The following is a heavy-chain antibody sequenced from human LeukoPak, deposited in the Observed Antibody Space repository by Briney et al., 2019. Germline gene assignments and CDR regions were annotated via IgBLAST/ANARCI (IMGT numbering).Heavy chain of an antibody. CDR2: ISGSAGST. V-gene: IGHV3-23*01. CDR3: AKGSAFGDLNYFDS. CDR1: GFTFSNFG. Sequence: GGSLRLSCTASGFTFSNFGMSWVRQAPGKGLEWVSTISGSAGSTHYADSVKGRFTISRDTSKNMLYLQMTSLRAEDTALYYCAKGSAFGDLNYFDSWGQGALVSVSS. D-gene: IGHD4-17*01. J-gene: IGHJ4*02.